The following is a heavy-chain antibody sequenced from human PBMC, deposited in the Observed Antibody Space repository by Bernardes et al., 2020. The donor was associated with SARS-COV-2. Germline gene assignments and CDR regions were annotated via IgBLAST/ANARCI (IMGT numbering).Heavy chain of an antibody. CDR3: ATWPNTYYYGSGSSGH. V-gene: IGHV1-24*01. Sequence: ASVKVSCKVSGYTLTELSMHWVRQAPGKGLEWMGGFDPEDGETIYAQKFQGRVTMTEDTSTDTAYMELSSLRSEDTAVYYCATWPNTYYYGSGSSGHWGQGTLVTVSS. J-gene: IGHJ4*02. D-gene: IGHD3-10*01. CDR2: FDPEDGET. CDR1: GYTLTELS.